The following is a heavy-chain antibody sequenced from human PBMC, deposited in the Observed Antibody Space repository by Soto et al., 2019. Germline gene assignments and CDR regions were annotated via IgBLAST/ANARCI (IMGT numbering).Heavy chain of an antibody. D-gene: IGHD1-20*01. CDR1: GGSISSSSYY. CDR3: ARHAAGITYFDY. Sequence: PSETLSLTCTVSGGSISSSSYYWGWIRQPPGKGLEWIGSIYYSGSTYYNPSLKSRATISVDTSKNQFSLKLSSVTAADTAVYYCARHAAGITYFDYWGQGTLVTVSS. J-gene: IGHJ4*02. CDR2: IYYSGST. V-gene: IGHV4-39*01.